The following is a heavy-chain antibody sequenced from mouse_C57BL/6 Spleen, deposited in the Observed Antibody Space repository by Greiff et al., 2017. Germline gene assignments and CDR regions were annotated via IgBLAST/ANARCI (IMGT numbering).Heavy chain of an antibody. Sequence: VKLVESGAELVRPGASVTLSCKASGYTFTDYEMHWVKQTPVHGLEWIGAIDPETGGTAYNQKFKGKAILTADKSSSTAYMELRSLTSEDSAVYYCTRYWAPYAMDYWGQGTSVTVSS. CDR2: IDPETGGT. J-gene: IGHJ4*01. CDR1: GYTFTDYE. D-gene: IGHD4-1*01. V-gene: IGHV1-15*01. CDR3: TRYWAPYAMDY.